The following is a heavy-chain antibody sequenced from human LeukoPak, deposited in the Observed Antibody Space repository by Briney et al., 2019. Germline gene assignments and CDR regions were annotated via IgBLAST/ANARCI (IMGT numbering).Heavy chain of an antibody. V-gene: IGHV3-15*01. J-gene: IGHJ4*02. CDR2: IKSKTDGGTT. D-gene: IGHD3-3*01. CDR3: TSDVLRFLEWLNAGEGYFDY. CDR1: GFTFSNAW. Sequence: GGSLRLSCAASGFTFSNAWMSWVRQAPGKGLEWVGRIKSKTDGGTTDYAAPVKGRFTISRDDSKNTLYLQMNSLKTEDTAVYYCTSDVLRFLEWLNAGEGYFDYWGQGTLVTVSS.